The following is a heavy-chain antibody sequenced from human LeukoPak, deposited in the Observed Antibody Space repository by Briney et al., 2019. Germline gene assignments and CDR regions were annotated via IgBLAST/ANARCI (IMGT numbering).Heavy chain of an antibody. CDR1: GYTFTSHG. CDR2: ISAYNGNT. V-gene: IGHV1-18*01. CDR3: ARVEQWLASYGMDV. J-gene: IGHJ6*02. Sequence: ASVKVSCKASGYTFTSHGISWVRQAPGQGLEWMGWISAYNGNTNYAQKLQGRVTMTTDTSTSTAYMELRSLRSDDTAVYYCARVEQWLASYGMDVWGQGTTVTVSS. D-gene: IGHD6-19*01.